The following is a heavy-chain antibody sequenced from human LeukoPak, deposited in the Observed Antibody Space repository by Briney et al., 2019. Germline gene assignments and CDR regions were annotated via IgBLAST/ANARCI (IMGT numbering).Heavy chain of an antibody. V-gene: IGHV4-39*07. Sequence: SQTLSLTCLVAGGSISSSYYYWGWLRQPPGKGLEWIGSIYYSGSTYYNPSLKSRVTISVDTSKNQFSLKLSSVTAADTAVYYCARGRGNWFDPWGQGTLVTVSS. D-gene: IGHD3-10*01. CDR2: IYYSGST. J-gene: IGHJ5*02. CDR3: ARGRGNWFDP. CDR1: GGSISSSYYY.